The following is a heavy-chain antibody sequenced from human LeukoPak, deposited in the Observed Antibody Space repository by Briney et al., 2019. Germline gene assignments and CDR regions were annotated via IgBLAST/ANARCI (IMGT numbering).Heavy chain of an antibody. CDR3: ATGSVALLSRKEIDY. CDR1: GGTFSSYA. CDR2: IIPIFGIA. J-gene: IGHJ4*02. D-gene: IGHD6-19*01. Sequence: SVKVSCKASGGTFSSYAISWVRQAPGQGLEWMGRIIPIFGIANYAQKFQGRVTITADKSTSTAYMELSSLRSEDTAVYYCATGSVALLSRKEIDYWGQGTLVTVSS. V-gene: IGHV1-69*04.